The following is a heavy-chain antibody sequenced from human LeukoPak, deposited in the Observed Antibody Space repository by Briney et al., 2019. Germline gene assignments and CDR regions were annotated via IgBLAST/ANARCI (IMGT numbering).Heavy chain of an antibody. CDR1: GFTFITYA. Sequence: PPGGSLRLSCAASGFTFITYAMGWVRQAPGKGLEWVSGISGSGDNTYYAGSVKGRFTISRDNSKNTLYLQMNSLRAEDTAVYYCEKSLVSTGTYYSSFDYWGQGTLVTVSS. CDR2: ISGSGDNT. V-gene: IGHV3-23*01. J-gene: IGHJ4*02. CDR3: EKSLVSTGTYYSSFDY. D-gene: IGHD2-15*01.